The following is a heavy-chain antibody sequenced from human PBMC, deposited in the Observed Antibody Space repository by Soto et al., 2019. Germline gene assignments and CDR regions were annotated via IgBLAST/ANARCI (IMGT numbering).Heavy chain of an antibody. D-gene: IGHD3-22*01. CDR2: IYYGGST. CDR1: GGSVSSGSYY. V-gene: IGHV4-61*01. Sequence: QVQLQESGPGLVKPSETLSLTCTVSGGSVSSGSYYWSWIRQPPGKGLEWIGYIYYGGSTNYNPSLKSRVTISVDTSKNQFSLKLSSVTAADTAVYYCARGHYYDSSGYYYGWFDPWGQGTLVTVSS. CDR3: ARGHYYDSSGYYYGWFDP. J-gene: IGHJ5*02.